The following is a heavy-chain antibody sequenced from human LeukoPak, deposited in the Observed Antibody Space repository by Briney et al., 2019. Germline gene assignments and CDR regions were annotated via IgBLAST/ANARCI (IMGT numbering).Heavy chain of an antibody. V-gene: IGHV3-23*01. Sequence: QAGGSLRLSCATSGFSFSSYAMSWVRQAPGKGLEWVSAMSSSDDGRYYAASVRGRFTISRDNAKNSLYLQMNSLRAEDTAVYYCARDMMGYSSSYGYWGQGTLVTVSS. CDR2: MSSSDDGR. CDR3: ARDMMGYSSSYGY. CDR1: GFSFSSYA. D-gene: IGHD6-6*01. J-gene: IGHJ4*02.